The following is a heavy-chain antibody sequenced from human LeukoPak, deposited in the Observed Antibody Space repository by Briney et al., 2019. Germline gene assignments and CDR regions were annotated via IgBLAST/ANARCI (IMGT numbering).Heavy chain of an antibody. V-gene: IGHV3-23*01. Sequence: GVSLRLSCAASGFTFSSNAMNWVRQAPGKGLEWVAGISSGDRTFHAESVKGRFTISRDKSKDTLYLQMNSLRAEDTAVYYCAKDATASPYFHWFDNWGQGTQVIVSS. CDR1: GFTFSSNA. CDR2: ISSGDRT. CDR3: AKDATASPYFHWFDN. D-gene: IGHD3-9*01. J-gene: IGHJ4*02.